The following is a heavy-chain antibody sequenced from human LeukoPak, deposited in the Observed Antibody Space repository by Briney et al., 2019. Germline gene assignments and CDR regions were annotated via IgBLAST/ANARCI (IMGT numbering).Heavy chain of an antibody. Sequence: SVKVSCKASGGTFSSYAISWVRQAPGQGLEWMGRIIPILGIATYAQKFQGRVTITADKSTTTAYMELGSLRSEDTAVYYCARALRGGDYSADYWGQGTLVTVSS. D-gene: IGHD2-15*01. J-gene: IGHJ4*02. CDR2: IIPILGIA. CDR3: ARALRGGDYSADY. V-gene: IGHV1-69*04. CDR1: GGTFSSYA.